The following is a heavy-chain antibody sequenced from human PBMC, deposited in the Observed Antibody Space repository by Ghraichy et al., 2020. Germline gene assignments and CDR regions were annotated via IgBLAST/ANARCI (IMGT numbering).Heavy chain of an antibody. J-gene: IGHJ4*02. CDR2: ISAYNGHT. Sequence: ASVKVSCKASGYTFTNYGLCWVRQAPGQGLEWMGWISAYNGHTTYAQSLQGRVTMTTDTSTNTAYMELRSLRSDDTAVYYCARDDLYSGFDFDYWGQGTLVTVSS. V-gene: IGHV1-18*01. D-gene: IGHD5-12*01. CDR1: GYTFTNYG. CDR3: ARDDLYSGFDFDY.